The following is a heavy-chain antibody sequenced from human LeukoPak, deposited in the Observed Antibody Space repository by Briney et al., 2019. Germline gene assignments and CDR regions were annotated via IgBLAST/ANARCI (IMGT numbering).Heavy chain of an antibody. V-gene: IGHV3-30*02. J-gene: IGHJ4*02. Sequence: GGSLRLSRAASGFTLCSYGMHWVRQAPGNGRGWVAFIRYDGSNKYYANSVKGRFTISRDNSKTTQYLQMNSLSADDTAVYYCARGDDIVVVPAAHADYWGQGTLVTVSS. CDR1: GFTLCSYG. D-gene: IGHD2-2*01. CDR2: IRYDGSNK. CDR3: ARGDDIVVVPAAHADY.